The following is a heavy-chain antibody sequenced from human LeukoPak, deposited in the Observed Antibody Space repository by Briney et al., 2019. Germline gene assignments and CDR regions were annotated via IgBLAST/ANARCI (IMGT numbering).Heavy chain of an antibody. J-gene: IGHJ4*02. CDR1: GDSISLQY. CDR2: ISSSGNT. V-gene: IGHV4-4*09. D-gene: IGHD6-6*01. Sequence: PSETLSLTCTVTGDSISLQYWNWIRQPPGKGLEWLGYISSSGNTNYHPSVNSRVTISRDTSKNQLSLRLKSLTAADTAVYYCARRPPIAAEDYWGQGILVTVSS. CDR3: ARRPPIAAEDY.